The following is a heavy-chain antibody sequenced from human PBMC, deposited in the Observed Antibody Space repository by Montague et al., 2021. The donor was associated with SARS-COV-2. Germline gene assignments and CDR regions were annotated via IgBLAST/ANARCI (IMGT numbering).Heavy chain of an antibody. J-gene: IGHJ5*02. D-gene: IGHD1-26*01. CDR3: ARAGEIVGATIISHWFDP. Sequence: TLSLTCTVSGGSISGGSYYWSWIRQPAGKGLEWIGRIYTSGSTNYNPSLKSRVTISVDTSKNQFSLKLSSVTAADTAVYYCARAGEIVGATIISHWFDPWGQGTLVTVSS. CDR2: IYTSGST. V-gene: IGHV4-61*02. CDR1: GGSISGGSYY.